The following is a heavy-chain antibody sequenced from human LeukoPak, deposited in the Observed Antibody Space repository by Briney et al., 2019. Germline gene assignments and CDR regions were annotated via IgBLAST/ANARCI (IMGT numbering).Heavy chain of an antibody. D-gene: IGHD4-17*01. CDR1: GYTFTSYD. CDR2: MNPYSGNT. J-gene: IGHJ4*02. CDR3: ATQNDYGDSWAGN. Sequence: ASVKVSCKASGYTFTSYDINWVRQATGQGLEWMGWMNPYSGNTGYAQKFQGRVTMTRNTSISTAYMELSSLRSEDQAVYYWATQNDYGDSWAGNWGQGTLVTVSS. V-gene: IGHV1-8*01.